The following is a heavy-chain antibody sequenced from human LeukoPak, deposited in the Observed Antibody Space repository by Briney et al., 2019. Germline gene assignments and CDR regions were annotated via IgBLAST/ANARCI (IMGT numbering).Heavy chain of an antibody. Sequence: GGSLRLSCAASGFTFSSYGMDRVRQAPGKGLEWVAVIWYDGSNKYYADSVKGRFTISRDNSKNTLYLQMNSLRAEDTAVYYCARAAGYCSSTSCYDYYHYMDVWGKGTTVTVSS. CDR3: ARAAGYCSSTSCYDYYHYMDV. V-gene: IGHV3-33*01. CDR1: GFTFSSYG. J-gene: IGHJ6*03. CDR2: IWYDGSNK. D-gene: IGHD2-2*01.